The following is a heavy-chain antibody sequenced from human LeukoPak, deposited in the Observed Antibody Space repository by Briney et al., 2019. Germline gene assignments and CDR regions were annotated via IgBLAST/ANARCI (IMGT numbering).Heavy chain of an antibody. V-gene: IGHV3-48*03. Sequence: PGGSLRLSCAASGFTFSSYEMNWVRQAPGKGLEWVSYISSSGSTIYYADSVKGRFTISRDNAKNSLYLQMNSLRAEDTAVYYCARVGAAAPDYYFDHWGQGTLVTVSS. D-gene: IGHD6-13*01. J-gene: IGHJ4*02. CDR2: ISSSGSTI. CDR1: GFTFSSYE. CDR3: ARVGAAAPDYYFDH.